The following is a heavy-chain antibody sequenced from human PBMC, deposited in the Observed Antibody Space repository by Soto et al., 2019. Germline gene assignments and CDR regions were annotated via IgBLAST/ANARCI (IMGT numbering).Heavy chain of an antibody. D-gene: IGHD1-26*01. Sequence: ASVKVSCKALGYTFTGYYMHWVRQAPGQGPEWMGRLNPDSGDTIYAQRFQGRVTMTRDTSISTAYMELSSLRSDDTAVCYCARPYTSSSNWFDPWGQGTLVTVSS. CDR3: ARPYTSSSNWFDP. V-gene: IGHV1-2*06. CDR2: LNPDSGDT. J-gene: IGHJ5*02. CDR1: GYTFTGYY.